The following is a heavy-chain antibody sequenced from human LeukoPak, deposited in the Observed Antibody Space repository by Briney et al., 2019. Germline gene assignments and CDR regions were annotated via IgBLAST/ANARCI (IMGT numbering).Heavy chain of an antibody. CDR2: ISSGSSTT. Sequence: PGGSLRLSCAASGFTFSSYSMNWVRQAPGKGLAWVSYISSGSSTTYYTDSVKGRFTISRDNAKNSLYLQMNSLRAEDTAVYYCARRDSLDYWGQGTLVTVSS. CDR1: GFTFSSYS. D-gene: IGHD3-22*01. CDR3: ARRDSLDY. V-gene: IGHV3-48*04. J-gene: IGHJ4*02.